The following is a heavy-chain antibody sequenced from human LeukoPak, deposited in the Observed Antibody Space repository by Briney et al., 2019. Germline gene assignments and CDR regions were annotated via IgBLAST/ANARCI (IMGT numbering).Heavy chain of an antibody. CDR3: ARDRIGYCSGGSCYGQSFDY. CDR1: GYTFTSYA. J-gene: IGHJ4*02. Sequence: GASVKVSCKAPGYTFTSYAMHWVRQAPGQRLEWMGWINAGNGNTKYSQKFQGRVTITRDTSASTAYMELSSLRSEDTAVYYCARDRIGYCSGGSCYGQSFDYWGQGTLVTVSS. D-gene: IGHD2-15*01. V-gene: IGHV1-3*01. CDR2: INAGNGNT.